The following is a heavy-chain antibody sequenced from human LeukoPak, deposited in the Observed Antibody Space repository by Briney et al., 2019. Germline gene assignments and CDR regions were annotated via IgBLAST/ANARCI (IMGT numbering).Heavy chain of an antibody. CDR2: ISTYNGNT. Sequence: GASVKVSCKASGYTFINYGISWVRQAPGQGLEWMGWISTYNGNTNYAQKLQGRVTITTDESTSTAYMELSSLRSEDTAVYYCARMSYTYYYDSSGPGAFDIWGQGTMVTVSS. CDR3: ARMSYTYYYDSSGPGAFDI. V-gene: IGHV1-18*01. CDR1: GYTFINYG. D-gene: IGHD3-22*01. J-gene: IGHJ3*02.